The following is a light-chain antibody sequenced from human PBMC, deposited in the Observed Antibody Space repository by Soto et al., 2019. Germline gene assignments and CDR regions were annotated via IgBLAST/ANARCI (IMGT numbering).Light chain of an antibody. CDR2: QDT. Sequence: SYELTQLPSVSVSPGQTASITCSGDKLGDKYACWYQQKPGQSPVLVIYQDTKRPSGIPERFSGSNSGNTATLTISGTQAMDEADYYCQAWDNSPHVVFGGGTKLTVL. J-gene: IGLJ2*01. V-gene: IGLV3-1*01. CDR3: QAWDNSPHVV. CDR1: KLGDKY.